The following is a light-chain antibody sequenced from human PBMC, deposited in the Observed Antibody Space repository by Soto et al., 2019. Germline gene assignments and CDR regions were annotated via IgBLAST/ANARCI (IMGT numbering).Light chain of an antibody. Sequence: QSAVTHPASVCGSPGPSITISRNGTSIDVGCYNYVSWYQHQPGKAPKLMISDVSNRPSGVSNRFSGYKSGNTASLTISGLQTEDEADYYWGSYTTSSTYVFGTGTKVT. CDR1: SIDVGCYNY. CDR3: GSYTTSSTYV. V-gene: IGLV2-14*03. J-gene: IGLJ1*01. CDR2: DVS.